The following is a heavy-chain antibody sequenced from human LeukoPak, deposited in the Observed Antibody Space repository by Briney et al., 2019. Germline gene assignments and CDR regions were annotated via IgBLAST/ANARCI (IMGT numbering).Heavy chain of an antibody. CDR3: AKDQGQYGSGTYYSIDC. V-gene: IGHV3-30*02. CDR1: GFTFSTYG. CDR2: IRYDGSTK. D-gene: IGHD3-10*01. Sequence: GGSLRLSCAASGFTFSTYGMHWVRQAPGKGLEWVAFIRYDGSTKYYIDSVKGRFTVSRDNSKSTLFLQMNTLRTEDTAVYYCAKDQGQYGSGTYYSIDCWGQGTLVTVSS. J-gene: IGHJ4*02.